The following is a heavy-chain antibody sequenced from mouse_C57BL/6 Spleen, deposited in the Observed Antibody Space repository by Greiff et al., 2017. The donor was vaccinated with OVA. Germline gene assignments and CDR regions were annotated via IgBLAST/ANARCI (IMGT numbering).Heavy chain of an antibody. CDR2: IYPGDGDT. CDR3: AHYGNSYAMDD. D-gene: IGHD2-1*01. CDR1: GYAFSSSW. V-gene: IGHV1-82*01. J-gene: IGHJ4*01. Sequence: VQLQQSGPELVKPGASVKISCKASGYAFSSSWMNWVKQRPGKGLEWIGRIYPGDGDTNYNGKFKGKATLTADKSSSTAYMQLSSLTSEDSAVYFCAHYGNSYAMDDWGQGTSVTVSS.